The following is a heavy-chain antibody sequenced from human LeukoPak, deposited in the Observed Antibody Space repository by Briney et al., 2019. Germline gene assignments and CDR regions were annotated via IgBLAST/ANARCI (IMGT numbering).Heavy chain of an antibody. J-gene: IGHJ4*02. V-gene: IGHV1-8*01. CDR2: MNPNSGNT. D-gene: IGHD4-17*01. CDR1: GYTFTSYD. Sequence: ASVKVSCKASGYTFTSYDINWVRQATGQGLEWMGRMNPNSGNTGYAQKFQGGVTMTRNTSISTAYMELSSLRSEDTAVYYCARGRDGDYDSDYWGQGTLVTVSS. CDR3: ARGRDGDYDSDY.